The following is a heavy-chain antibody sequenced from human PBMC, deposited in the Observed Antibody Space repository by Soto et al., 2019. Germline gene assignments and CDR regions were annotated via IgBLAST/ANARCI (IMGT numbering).Heavy chain of an antibody. Sequence: DSLKISCKGSGYSFTSYWIGWVRQMPGKGLEWMGIIYPGDSDTRYSPSFQGQVAISADKSISTAYLQWSSLKASDTAMYYCARHKIIDSERTEPYSNYYYYGMDVWGQGTTVTVS. D-gene: IGHD4-4*01. CDR3: ARHKIIDSERTEPYSNYYYYGMDV. CDR2: IYPGDSDT. J-gene: IGHJ6*02. CDR1: GYSFTSYW. V-gene: IGHV5-51*01.